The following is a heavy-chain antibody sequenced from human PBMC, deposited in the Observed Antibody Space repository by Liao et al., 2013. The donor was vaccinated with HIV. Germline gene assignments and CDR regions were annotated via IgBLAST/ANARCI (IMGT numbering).Heavy chain of an antibody. D-gene: IGHD3-3*01. CDR2: ISYSGST. J-gene: IGHJ5*02. CDR3: ARVDQYYDYWRGYENWFDP. Sequence: QVQLQESGPGLVKPSQTLSLTCTVSGGSISSGDYYWSWIRQPPGKGLEWIGYISYSGSTYYNPSLKSRVTISVDTSKNQFSLRLSSVTAADTAVYYCARVDQYYDYWRGYENWFDPWGQGTLVTVSS. CDR1: GGSISSGDYY. V-gene: IGHV4-30-4*08.